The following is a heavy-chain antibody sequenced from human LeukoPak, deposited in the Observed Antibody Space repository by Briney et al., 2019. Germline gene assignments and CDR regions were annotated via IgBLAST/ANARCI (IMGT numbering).Heavy chain of an antibody. J-gene: IGHJ4*02. D-gene: IGHD2-8*01. CDR2: ISGSGGST. Sequence: QPGGSLRLSCAASGFTFSSYAMSWVRQAPGKGLEWVSAISGSGGSTYYADSVKGRFTISRENSKNTLYLQMNSLRAEDTAVYYCARDPYCTNGVCYGDYFDYWGQGTLVTVSS. CDR1: GFTFSSYA. V-gene: IGHV3-23*01. CDR3: ARDPYCTNGVCYGDYFDY.